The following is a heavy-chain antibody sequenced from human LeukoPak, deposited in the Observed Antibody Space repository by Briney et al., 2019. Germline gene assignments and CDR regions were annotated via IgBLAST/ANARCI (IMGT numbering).Heavy chain of an antibody. CDR1: GFTFSSYG. J-gene: IGHJ3*02. D-gene: IGHD4-17*01. V-gene: IGHV3-30*02. CDR3: AKDHRPDDYGDYVDAFDI. Sequence: PGGSLRLSCAASGFTFSSYGMHWVRQAPGKGLEWVAFMRYDGSNKYYADSVKGRFTISRDNSKNTLYLQMNSLRAEDTAVYYCAKDHRPDDYGDYVDAFDIWGQGTMVTVSS. CDR2: MRYDGSNK.